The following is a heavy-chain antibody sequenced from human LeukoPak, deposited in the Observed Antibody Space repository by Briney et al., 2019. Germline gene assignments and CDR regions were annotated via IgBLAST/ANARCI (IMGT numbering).Heavy chain of an antibody. D-gene: IGHD3-22*01. CDR3: ARGRPMYYDSSGCPLIYFDY. CDR2: VHYSGST. Sequence: SETLSLTCTVSGGSISSYYWSWIRQPPGKGLEWIGYVHYSGSTNYNPSLKSRVTISVDTSKNQFSLKLSSVIAADTAVYYCARGRPMYYDSSGCPLIYFDYWGQGTLVTVSS. V-gene: IGHV4-59*01. CDR1: GGSISSYY. J-gene: IGHJ4*02.